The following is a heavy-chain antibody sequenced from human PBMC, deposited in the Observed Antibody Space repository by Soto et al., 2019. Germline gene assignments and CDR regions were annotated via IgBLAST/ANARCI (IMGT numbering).Heavy chain of an antibody. Sequence: LETLSLTCAVSSGSISSSNWWSLVRQPPGKGLEWIGEIYHSGSTNYNPSLKSRVTISVDKSKNQFSLKLSSVTAADTAVYYCAIASHDDILTEKYYFDYWGQGTLVTVSS. CDR2: IYHSGST. CDR3: AIASHDDILTEKYYFDY. CDR1: SGSISSSNW. V-gene: IGHV4-4*02. J-gene: IGHJ4*02. D-gene: IGHD3-9*01.